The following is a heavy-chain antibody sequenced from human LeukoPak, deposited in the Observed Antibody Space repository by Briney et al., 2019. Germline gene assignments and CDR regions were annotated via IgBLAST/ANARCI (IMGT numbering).Heavy chain of an antibody. V-gene: IGHV3-21*01. CDR1: GFTFSGYT. CDR2: ITSSSTYI. J-gene: IGHJ4*02. Sequence: PGGSLRLSCVASGFTFSGYTMNWVRQAPGKGLEWVSSITSSSTYIYYADSVRGRFTISRDNAKNSLYLQMNSLRAEDTAVYYRARDSVRHLDYWGQGTLVTVSS. CDR3: ARDSVRHLDY. D-gene: IGHD5/OR15-5a*01.